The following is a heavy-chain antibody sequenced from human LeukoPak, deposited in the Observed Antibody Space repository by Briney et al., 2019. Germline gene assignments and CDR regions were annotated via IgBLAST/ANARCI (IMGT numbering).Heavy chain of an antibody. CDR1: GFTFNSYG. CDR3: ARDNYYSVMDV. V-gene: IGHV3-30*03. Sequence: GGSLRLSCAASGFTFNSYGMHWVRQAPGKGLEWVAVISYDGSNKYYADSVKGRFTISRDNAKNSLYLQMNSLRAEDTAAYYCARDNYYSVMDVWGQGTTVTVSS. J-gene: IGHJ6*02. CDR2: ISYDGSNK.